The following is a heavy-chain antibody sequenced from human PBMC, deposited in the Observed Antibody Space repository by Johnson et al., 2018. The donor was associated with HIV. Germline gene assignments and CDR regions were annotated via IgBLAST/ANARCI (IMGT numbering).Heavy chain of an antibody. V-gene: IGHV3-66*01. Sequence: VQLVESGGGLVQPGGSLRLSCAVSGFTFSSYAMSWVRQAPGKGLEWVSVIYSGGSTNYADSVKGRFTISRDISKNTLYLQMNSLRAEDTAVYYCAKASDAFDIWGQGTMVTVSS. CDR2: IYSGGST. CDR1: GFTFSSYA. J-gene: IGHJ3*02. CDR3: AKASDAFDI.